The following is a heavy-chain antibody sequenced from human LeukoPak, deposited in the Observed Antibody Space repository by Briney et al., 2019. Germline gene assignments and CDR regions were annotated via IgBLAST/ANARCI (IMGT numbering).Heavy chain of an antibody. CDR2: INSDWNST. V-gene: IGHV3-74*01. J-gene: IGHJ4*02. CDR3: VLDEGYYYDGSGYDSNDY. D-gene: IGHD3-22*01. Sequence: GGSLRLSCAASGFTFSSYWMHWVRQAPGKGLVWVSRINSDWNSTSYADSVKGRFTISRDNAKNTLYLQMNSLRAEDTAVYYSVLDEGYYYDGSGYDSNDYWGQGTLVTVSS. CDR1: GFTFSSYW.